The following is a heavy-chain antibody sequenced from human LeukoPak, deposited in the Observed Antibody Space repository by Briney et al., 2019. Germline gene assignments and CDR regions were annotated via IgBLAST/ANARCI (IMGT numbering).Heavy chain of an antibody. CDR3: AKSKVVAATMGRFDY. V-gene: IGHV3-23*01. CDR1: GFTFSSYA. CDR2: ISGSGDST. Sequence: GGSLRLSCAASGFTFSSYAMNWVRQAPGKGLEWVSAISGSGDSTYYADSVKGRFTISRDNSKNTLYLQMNGLRAEGTAVYYCAKSKVVAATMGRFDYWGQGTLVTVSS. D-gene: IGHD2-15*01. J-gene: IGHJ4*02.